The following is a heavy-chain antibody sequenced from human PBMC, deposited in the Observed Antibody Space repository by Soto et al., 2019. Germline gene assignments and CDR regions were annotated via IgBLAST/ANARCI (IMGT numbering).Heavy chain of an antibody. CDR2: IYYSGST. J-gene: IGHJ3*02. Sequence: SETLSLTCTVSGGSISSGGYYWSWIRQHPGKGLEWIGYIYYSGSTCYNPSLKSRVTISVDTSKNQFSLKLSSVTAADTAVYYCARDPGSHDAFDIWGQGTMGTVSS. CDR3: ARDPGSHDAFDI. V-gene: IGHV4-31*03. CDR1: GGSISSGGYY.